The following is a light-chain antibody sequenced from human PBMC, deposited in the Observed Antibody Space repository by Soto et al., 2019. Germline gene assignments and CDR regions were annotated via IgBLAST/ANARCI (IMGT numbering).Light chain of an antibody. CDR3: QSHDTSLSGYV. V-gene: IGLV1-40*01. CDR1: SSNIGAGYD. J-gene: IGLJ1*01. CDR2: GNT. Sequence: QSVLTQPPSVSGAPGQRVTISCTGSSSNIGAGYDVHWYQQLRGTAPKLLIYGNTNRPSGVPDRFSGSKSGTSASLAITGLQAEDEADYYCQSHDTSLSGYVFGTGTKLTVL.